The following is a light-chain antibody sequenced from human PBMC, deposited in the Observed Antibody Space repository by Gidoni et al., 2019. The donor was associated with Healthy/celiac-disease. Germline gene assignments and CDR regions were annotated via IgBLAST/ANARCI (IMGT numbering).Light chain of an antibody. V-gene: IGKV3-11*01. CDR1: QSITNT. CDR3: QQRSNWPRGT. Sequence: EIVLTQSHATLSLSPGEGATLSCTSSQSITNTLAWYQQKPGQPPRLLIFDASTRATGVPARFSASGSGTDFTLTISSLDLEDFAIYYCQQRSNWPRGTFGGGTKLEIK. CDR2: DAS. J-gene: IGKJ4*01.